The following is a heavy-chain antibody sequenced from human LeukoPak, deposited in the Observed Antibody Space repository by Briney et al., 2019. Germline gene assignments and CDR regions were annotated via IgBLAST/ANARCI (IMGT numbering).Heavy chain of an antibody. V-gene: IGHV3-30*04. D-gene: IGHD5-12*01. Sequence: GGSLRLSSAASGFTFSSYAMHWVRQAPGKGLEWGAVISFDGSNKYYADSVKGRFTISRDNTKTTLYLRIQRLGDQDTAVCNCARSRSIRLSFDYWGEGTLVTVS. CDR2: ISFDGSNK. J-gene: IGHJ4*02. CDR3: ARSRSIRLSFDY. CDR1: GFTFSSYA.